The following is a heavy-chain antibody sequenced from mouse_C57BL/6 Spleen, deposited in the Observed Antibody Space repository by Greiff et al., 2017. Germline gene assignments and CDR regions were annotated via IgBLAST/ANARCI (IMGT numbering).Heavy chain of an antibody. CDR2: IWGGGST. CDR1: GFSLTSYG. D-gene: IGHD2-5*01. Sequence: VKLMESGPGLVAPSQSLSITCTVSGFSLTSYGVDWVRQPPGKGLEWLGVIWGGGSTNYNSALLSRLSISKDNSKSQVFLKMNSLQTDDTAMYYCAAHSNYGRGYYAMDYWGQGTSVTVSS. CDR3: AAHSNYGRGYYAMDY. V-gene: IGHV2-9*01. J-gene: IGHJ4*01.